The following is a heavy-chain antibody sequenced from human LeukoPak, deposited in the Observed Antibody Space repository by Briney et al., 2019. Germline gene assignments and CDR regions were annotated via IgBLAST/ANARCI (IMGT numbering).Heavy chain of an antibody. Sequence: PGGSLRLSCAASGFTFSSYAMSWVRQAPGKGLEWGSAISGSGGSTYYADSVKGRFTISRDNSKNTLYLQMNSLRAEDTAVYYCARLPAYCSSTSCYYDYWGQGTLVTVSS. CDR3: ARLPAYCSSTSCYYDY. CDR1: GFTFSSYA. CDR2: ISGSGGST. V-gene: IGHV3-23*01. D-gene: IGHD2-2*01. J-gene: IGHJ4*02.